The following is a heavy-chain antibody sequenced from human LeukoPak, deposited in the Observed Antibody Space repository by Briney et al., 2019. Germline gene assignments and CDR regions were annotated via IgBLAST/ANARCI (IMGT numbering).Heavy chain of an antibody. CDR2: INPNSGDT. J-gene: IGHJ4*02. V-gene: IGHV1-2*02. Sequence: ASVKVSCKASGYTLTAYYIHWVRQAPGQGLEWMGWINPNSGDTHYAQKFQGRVTMTRDTSISTAYMELSRLTSDDTAMYYCARDGGLDYWGQGTLVTVSS. CDR1: GYTLTAYY. D-gene: IGHD4-23*01. CDR3: ARDGGLDY.